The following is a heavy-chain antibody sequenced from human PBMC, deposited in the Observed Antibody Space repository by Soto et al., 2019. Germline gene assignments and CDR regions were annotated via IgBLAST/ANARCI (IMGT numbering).Heavy chain of an antibody. CDR3: ARGLAVRGGYGFDV. Sequence: QLQLQESGSGLVKPSQTLSLTCAVSGASISSVGSSWSWIRQAPGTGLEWIGYIYHSGITNYNLSLKSRVTLSVAKVQNQFSLSLSFVTAADTAVYYCARGLAVRGGYGFDVWGQGTTVTVSS. V-gene: IGHV4-30-2*01. J-gene: IGHJ6*02. CDR2: IYHSGIT. CDR1: GASISSVGSS. D-gene: IGHD3-10*01.